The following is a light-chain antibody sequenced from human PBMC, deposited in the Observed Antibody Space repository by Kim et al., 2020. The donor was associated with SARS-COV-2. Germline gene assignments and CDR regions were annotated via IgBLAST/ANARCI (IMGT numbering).Light chain of an antibody. CDR1: SLRSYY. CDR3: NSRDSNDNVV. V-gene: IGLV3-19*01. J-gene: IGLJ2*01. Sequence: ALGQTVRITCQGESLRSYYATWYQQKQGQAPILVIYGKNNRPSGIPDRFSGSSSGNTASLTITGTQAGDEADYYCNSRDSNDNVVFGGGTKLTVL. CDR2: GKN.